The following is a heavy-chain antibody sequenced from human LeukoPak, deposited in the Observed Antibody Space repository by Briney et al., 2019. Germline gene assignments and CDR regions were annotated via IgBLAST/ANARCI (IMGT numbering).Heavy chain of an antibody. J-gene: IGHJ4*02. CDR3: ARDFWSGYYYFDY. Sequence: ASVKVSCKASGYTFSSYDINWVRQATGQGLEWMGWMNVNTGKTGYAQKFQGRVTMTRDMSTSTVYMELSSLRSEDTAVYYCARDFWSGYYYFDYWGQGTLVTVSS. CDR2: MNVNTGKT. CDR1: GYTFSSYD. D-gene: IGHD3-3*01. V-gene: IGHV1-8*01.